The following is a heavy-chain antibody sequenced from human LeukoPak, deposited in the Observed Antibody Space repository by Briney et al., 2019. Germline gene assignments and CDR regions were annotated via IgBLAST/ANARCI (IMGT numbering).Heavy chain of an antibody. CDR3: TTARGLWFGELFPTYYYYYMDV. J-gene: IGHJ6*03. Sequence: GGSLRLSCAASGFTFSNAWMSWVRQAPGKGREWVGRIKSKTDGGTTDCAAPVKGRFTISRDDSKNTLYLQMNSLKTEDTAVYYCTTARGLWFGELFPTYYYYYMDVWGKGTTVTVSS. CDR2: IKSKTDGGTT. D-gene: IGHD3-10*01. V-gene: IGHV3-15*01. CDR1: GFTFSNAW.